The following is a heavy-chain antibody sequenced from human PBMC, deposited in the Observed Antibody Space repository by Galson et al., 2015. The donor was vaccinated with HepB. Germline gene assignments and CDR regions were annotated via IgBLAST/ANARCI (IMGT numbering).Heavy chain of an antibody. D-gene: IGHD6-19*01. Sequence: SLRLSCAASGFTFSSYGMHWVRQAPGKGLEWVAVIWYDGSNKYYADSVKGRFTISRDNSKNTLYLQMNSLRAEDTAVYYCARRIAVAGRADDGVDVWGQGTTVTVSS. J-gene: IGHJ6*02. CDR3: ARRIAVAGRADDGVDV. CDR2: IWYDGSNK. CDR1: GFTFSSYG. V-gene: IGHV3-33*01.